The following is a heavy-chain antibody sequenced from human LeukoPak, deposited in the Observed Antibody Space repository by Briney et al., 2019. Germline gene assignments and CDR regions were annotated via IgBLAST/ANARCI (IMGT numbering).Heavy chain of an antibody. CDR2: INHSGST. J-gene: IGHJ6*03. CDR3: ARGTTVTNHYCYYYLDV. D-gene: IGHD4-11*01. V-gene: IGHV4-34*01. CDR1: RGAFSGYY. Sequence: SETLSLTRAVYRGAFSGYYWSWIRQSPGPGLGGIGGINHSGSTNYNPSLKSRVPISVDTSKNQFSLKLSSVTAADTAVHYCARGTTVTNHYCYYYLDVWGNGTTVTVSS.